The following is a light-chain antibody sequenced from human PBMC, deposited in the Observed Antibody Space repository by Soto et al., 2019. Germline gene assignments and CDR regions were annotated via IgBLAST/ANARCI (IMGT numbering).Light chain of an antibody. CDR2: EVS. J-gene: IGLJ3*02. CDR3: CSYAGSSTWV. V-gene: IGLV2-23*02. CDR1: SSDVGSYNL. Sequence: QSALTQPASVSGSPGQWITISCTGTSSDVGSYNLVSWYQQHPGKAPKLMIYEVSKRPSGVSNRFSGYKSGNTASLTISGLQAEDEADYYCCSYAGSSTWVFGGGTKLTVL.